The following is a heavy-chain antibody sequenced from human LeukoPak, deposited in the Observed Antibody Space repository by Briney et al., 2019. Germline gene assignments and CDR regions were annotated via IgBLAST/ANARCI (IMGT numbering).Heavy chain of an antibody. CDR2: ISYDGSNK. Sequence: GGSLRLSCAASGFTFSSYAMHWVRQAPGKGLEWVAVISYDGSNKYYADSVKGRFTISRDNSKNTLYLQMNSLRAEDTAVYYCARVPLRYFDWSLRLYYFDYWGQGTLVTVSS. D-gene: IGHD3-9*01. CDR3: ARVPLRYFDWSLRLYYFDY. V-gene: IGHV3-30-3*01. CDR1: GFTFSSYA. J-gene: IGHJ4*02.